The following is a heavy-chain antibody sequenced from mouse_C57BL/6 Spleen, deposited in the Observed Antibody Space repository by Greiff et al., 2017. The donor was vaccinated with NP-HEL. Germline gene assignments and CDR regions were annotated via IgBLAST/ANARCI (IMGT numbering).Heavy chain of an antibody. V-gene: IGHV1-78*01. D-gene: IGHD1-1*01. CDR1: GYTFTDHT. J-gene: IGHJ2*01. CDR2: IYPRDGST. CDR3: ARCRITTGVADYFDY. Sequence: VQLQQSDAELVKPGASVKISCKVSGYTFTDHTIHWMKQRPEQGLEWIGYIYPRDGSTKYNEKFKGKATLTADKSSSTAYIQLNSLTSEDSAVYFCARCRITTGVADYFDYWGQGTTLTVSS.